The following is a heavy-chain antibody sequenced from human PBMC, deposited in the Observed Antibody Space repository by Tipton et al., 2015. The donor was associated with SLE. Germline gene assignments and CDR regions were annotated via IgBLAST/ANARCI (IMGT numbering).Heavy chain of an antibody. CDR2: IYSGGST. J-gene: IGHJ6*02. D-gene: IGHD6-6*01. V-gene: IGHV3-23*03. CDR1: GFTFSSYA. CDR3: AKDEVGSSSSVYYYGMDV. Sequence: SLRLSCAASGFTFSSYATSWVRQAPGKGLEWVSVIYSGGSTYYADSVKGRFTISRDNSKNTLYLQMNSLRAEDTAVYYCAKDEVGSSSSVYYYGMDVWGQGTTVTVSS.